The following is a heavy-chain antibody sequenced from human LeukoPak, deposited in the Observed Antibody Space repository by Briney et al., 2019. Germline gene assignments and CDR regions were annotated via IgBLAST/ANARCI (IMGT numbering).Heavy chain of an antibody. CDR3: ARPYHYDSSGYSR. CDR1: GFTFSDYY. D-gene: IGHD3-22*01. V-gene: IGHV3-11*06. Sequence: PGGSLRLSCAASGFTFSDYYMSWIRQAPGKGLEWVSYISSSSSYIYYADSVKGRFTISRGNAKNSLYLQMNSLRAEDTAVYYCARPYHYDSSGYSRWGQGTLVTVSS. J-gene: IGHJ4*02. CDR2: ISSSSSYI.